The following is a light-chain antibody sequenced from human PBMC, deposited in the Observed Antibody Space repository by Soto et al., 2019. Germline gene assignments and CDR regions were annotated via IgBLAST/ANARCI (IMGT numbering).Light chain of an antibody. CDR2: GAS. CDR1: QDISSY. V-gene: IGKV1-9*01. J-gene: IGKJ4*01. CDR3: QQVHDYPIT. Sequence: DIQVTQSPSFLSASVGDRVTVTCRSSQDISSYLAWYQQKPGKAPKILIYGASTLQGGVPPRFGGSGSGTLFTFTISSLQPEDAATYFCQQVHDYPITFGGGTKVAIK.